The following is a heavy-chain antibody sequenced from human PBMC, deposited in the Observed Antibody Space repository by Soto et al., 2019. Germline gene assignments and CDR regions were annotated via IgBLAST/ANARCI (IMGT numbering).Heavy chain of an antibody. Sequence: SETLSLTCTVSGGSISSDGYYWSWVRQHPGKGLEWIGYIYNSGSTYYNPSLKSRVTISVDSSKNQFSLKLSSVTAADTAIYYCARGYSSSWSTISYYYGMDVWGQGTTVTVSS. CDR2: IYNSGST. D-gene: IGHD6-13*01. CDR3: ARGYSSSWSTISYYYGMDV. CDR1: GGSISSDGYY. V-gene: IGHV4-31*03. J-gene: IGHJ6*02.